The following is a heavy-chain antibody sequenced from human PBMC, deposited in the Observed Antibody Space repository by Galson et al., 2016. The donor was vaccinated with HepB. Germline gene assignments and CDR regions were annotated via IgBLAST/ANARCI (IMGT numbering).Heavy chain of an antibody. Sequence: TLSLTCAVYGVSFSGYYWSWIRQPPGKGPEWMGEITHTGSTTHNPSLKSRVAMSLDTSKNHLSLRLSSVTAADTALYYCARDMVRDSSSYYYYYGLDVWGQGTTVTVAS. CDR1: GVSFSGYY. J-gene: IGHJ6*02. D-gene: IGHD6-6*01. CDR3: ARDMVRDSSSYYYYYGLDV. CDR2: ITHTGST. V-gene: IGHV4-34*01.